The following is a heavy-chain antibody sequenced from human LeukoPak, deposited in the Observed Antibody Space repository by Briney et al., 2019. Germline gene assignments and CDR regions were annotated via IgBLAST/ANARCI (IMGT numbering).Heavy chain of an antibody. CDR3: AKDRPAETVAGTYFDY. J-gene: IGHJ4*02. V-gene: IGHV3-23*01. Sequence: PGGSLRLSCAASGFTFSSYAMYWVRQAPGKGLEWVLGVSDSGDGTHYADSVKGRFTISRDNSKNTLYLQMNSLRAEDTAVYYCAKDRPAETVAGTYFDYWGQGTLVTVSS. CDR1: GFTFSSYA. D-gene: IGHD6-19*01. CDR2: VSDSGDGT.